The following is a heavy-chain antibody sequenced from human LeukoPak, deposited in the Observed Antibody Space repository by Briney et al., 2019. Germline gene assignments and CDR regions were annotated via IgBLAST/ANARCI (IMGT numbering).Heavy chain of an antibody. D-gene: IGHD6-13*01. J-gene: IGHJ5*02. V-gene: IGHV7-4-1*02. Sequence: ASVKVSCKASGYTFTSYAMNWVRQAPGQGLEWMGWINTNTGNPTYAQGFTGRFVFSLDTSVSTAYLQISSLKAEDTAVYYCARDTTKQLVVENWFDPWGQGTLVTVSS. CDR3: ARDTTKQLVVENWFDP. CDR1: GYTFTSYA. CDR2: INTNTGNP.